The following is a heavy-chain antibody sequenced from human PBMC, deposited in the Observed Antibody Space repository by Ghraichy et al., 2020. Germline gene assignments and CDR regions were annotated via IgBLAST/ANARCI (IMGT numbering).Heavy chain of an antibody. V-gene: IGHV3-23*01. D-gene: IGHD4-17*01. CDR1: GFTINNYA. Sequence: GGSLRLSCAASGFTINNYAVTWVRQAPGKGLEWVSAISGSGGNTYYADSVKGRFTISRDNSKNTLSLQMSSLRAEDTAVYSCAKTVSGVGYYFDYWGQGTLVTVSS. J-gene: IGHJ4*02. CDR2: ISGSGGNT. CDR3: AKTVSGVGYYFDY.